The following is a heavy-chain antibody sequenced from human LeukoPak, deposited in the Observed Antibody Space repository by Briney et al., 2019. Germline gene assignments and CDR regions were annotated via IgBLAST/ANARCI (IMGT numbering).Heavy chain of an antibody. D-gene: IGHD2-15*01. CDR2: VYYTGAS. Sequence: SETLSLTCTVSGGSISSSSYYWGWIRQPPGKGLEWIGSVYYTGASYYNPSLKSRVTISIDTSKKHFSLKLSSVTAEDTAVYYCARVRSPLDYWGQGTLVTVSS. V-gene: IGHV4-39*07. J-gene: IGHJ4*02. CDR3: ARVRSPLDY. CDR1: GGSISSSSYY.